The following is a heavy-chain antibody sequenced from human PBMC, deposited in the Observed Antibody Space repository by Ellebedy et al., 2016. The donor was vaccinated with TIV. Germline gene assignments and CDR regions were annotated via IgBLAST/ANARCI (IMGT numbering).Heavy chain of an antibody. CDR2: ISYDGSNK. Sequence: GGSLRLXXAASGFTFSSYGMHWVRQAPGKGLEWVAVISYDGSNKYYADSVKGRFTISRDNSKNTLYLQMNSLRAEDTAVYYCARGTSSGGDFPDYWGQGTLVTVSS. V-gene: IGHV3-30*19. CDR3: ARGTSSGGDFPDY. J-gene: IGHJ4*02. CDR1: GFTFSSYG. D-gene: IGHD2-21*02.